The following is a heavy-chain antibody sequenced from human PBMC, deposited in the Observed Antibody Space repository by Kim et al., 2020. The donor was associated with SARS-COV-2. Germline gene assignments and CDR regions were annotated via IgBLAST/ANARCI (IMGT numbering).Heavy chain of an antibody. D-gene: IGHD3-22*01. Sequence: SETLSLTCTVSGGSISSGGYYWSWIRQHPGKGLEWIGYIYYSGSTYYNPSLKSRVTISVDTSKNQFSLKLSSVTAADTAVYYCARDPAIYYYDSSGESSLGGMDVWGQGTTVTVSS. J-gene: IGHJ6*02. V-gene: IGHV4-31*03. CDR3: ARDPAIYYYDSSGESSLGGMDV. CDR2: IYYSGST. CDR1: GGSISSGGYY.